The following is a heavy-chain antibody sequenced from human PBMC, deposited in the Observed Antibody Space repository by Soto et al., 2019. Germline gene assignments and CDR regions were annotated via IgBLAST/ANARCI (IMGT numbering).Heavy chain of an antibody. J-gene: IGHJ6*03. D-gene: IGHD3-3*01. CDR1: GYTFTSYA. CDR3: AGDWGVTIFGVVTDYYMDV. CDR2: INTNTGNP. V-gene: IGHV7-4-1*01. Sequence: GASVKVSCKASGYTFTSYAMNWVRQTPGQGLEWMGWINTNTGNPTYAQGFTGRFVFSLDTSVSTAYLQICSLKAEDTAVYYCAGDWGVTIFGVVTDYYMDVWGKGTTVTVSS.